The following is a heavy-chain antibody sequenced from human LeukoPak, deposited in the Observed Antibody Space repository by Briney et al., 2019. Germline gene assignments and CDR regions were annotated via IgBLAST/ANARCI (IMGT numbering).Heavy chain of an antibody. CDR2: ISAYNGNT. D-gene: IGHD2-2*01. J-gene: IGHJ5*02. V-gene: IGHV1-18*01. CDR3: ARGGYQLLSTDTGNWFDP. CDR1: GYTFTSYG. Sequence: ASVKVSCKASGYTFTSYGISWVRQAPGQGLEWMGWISAYNGNTNYAQKLQGRVTMTTDTSTSTAYMELRSLRSDDTAVYYCARGGYQLLSTDTGNWFDPWGQGTLVTVSS.